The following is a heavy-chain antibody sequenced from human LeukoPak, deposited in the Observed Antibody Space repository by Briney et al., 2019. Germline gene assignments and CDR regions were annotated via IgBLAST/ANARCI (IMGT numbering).Heavy chain of an antibody. CDR2: IYYSGST. V-gene: IGHV4-59*01. CDR1: GGSISSYY. Sequence: SETLSLTCTVSGGSISSYYWRWIRQPPGKGLEWIGYIYYSGSTNYNPSLKSRVTVSVDTSKNQFSLTLNSVTAADTAVYYCVRGGTYYYYYGMDVWGQGTSVTVSS. CDR3: VRGGTYYYYYGMDV. J-gene: IGHJ6*02.